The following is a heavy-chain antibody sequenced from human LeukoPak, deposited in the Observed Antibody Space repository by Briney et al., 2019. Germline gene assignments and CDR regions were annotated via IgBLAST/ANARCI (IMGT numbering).Heavy chain of an antibody. J-gene: IGHJ3*02. D-gene: IGHD3-22*01. CDR3: ARISSSSGTDAFDI. CDR2: IKQDGSEK. Sequence: PGGSLRLSCAASGFTFSNYRMSWVRQAPGKGLEWVANIKQDGSEKYYVDSVKGRFTISRDNAKNSLYLQMNSLRAEDTAVYYCARISSSSGTDAFDIWGQGTMVTVSS. CDR1: GFTFSNYR. V-gene: IGHV3-7*01.